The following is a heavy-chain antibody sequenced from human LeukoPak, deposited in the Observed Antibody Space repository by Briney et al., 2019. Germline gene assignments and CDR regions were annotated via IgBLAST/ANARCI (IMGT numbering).Heavy chain of an antibody. D-gene: IGHD3-3*01. CDR2: ISGSGFRT. J-gene: IGHJ2*01. Sequence: GGSLRLSCAASGFNFTSYAMSWVRQAPGKGLEWVSAISGSGFRTYYADSVKGHFTISRDNSKNTLYLQMNSLRAEDTAVYYCARRITIFGVVIGHWYFDLWGRGTLVTVSS. V-gene: IGHV3-23*01. CDR3: ARRITIFGVVIGHWYFDL. CDR1: GFNFTSYA.